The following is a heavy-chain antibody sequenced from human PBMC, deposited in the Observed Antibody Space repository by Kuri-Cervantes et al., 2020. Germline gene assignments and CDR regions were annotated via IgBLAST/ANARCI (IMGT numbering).Heavy chain of an antibody. V-gene: IGHV3-30-3*01. CDR3: ARSPNDYGDYYYYYGMDV. J-gene: IGHJ6*02. Sequence: GESLKISCAVSGFTFSSYAMHWVRQAPGKGLEWVAVISYDGSNKYYADSVKGRFTISRDNSKNTLYLQMNSLRAEDTAVYYCARSPNDYGDYYYYYGMDVWGQGTTVTVSS. CDR1: GFTFSSYA. D-gene: IGHD4-17*01. CDR2: ISYDGSNK.